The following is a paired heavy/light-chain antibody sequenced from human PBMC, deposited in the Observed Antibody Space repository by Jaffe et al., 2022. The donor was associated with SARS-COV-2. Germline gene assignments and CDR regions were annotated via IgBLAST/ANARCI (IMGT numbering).Light chain of an antibody. V-gene: IGKV1-39*01. CDR1: QSIRY. CDR2: LVS. J-gene: IGKJ1*01. Sequence: DIQMTQSPSSLSASVGDRVTITCRASQSIRYLNWYQQKPGKAPELLIYLVSSLQSGVPSRFSGSGSGTDFTLTISSLQPEDFATYYCQQSHSFPWTFGQGTKVEIK. CDR3: QQSHSFPWT.
Heavy chain of an antibody. CDR3: VRDLHYGLDY. CDR2: IGGSGSDI. Sequence: EVQLVESGGDLVQPGGSLRLSCAASGFTFNTYSMNWIRQAPGKGLEWVSYIGGSGSDIYYADSVRGRFTISRDNAKNSLFLQMNSLRDEDTAVYYCVRDLHYGLDYWGQGTLVTVSS. J-gene: IGHJ4*02. D-gene: IGHD3-16*01. CDR1: GFTFNTYS. V-gene: IGHV3-48*02.